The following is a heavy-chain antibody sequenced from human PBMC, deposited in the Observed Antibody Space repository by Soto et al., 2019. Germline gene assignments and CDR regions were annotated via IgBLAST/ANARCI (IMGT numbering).Heavy chain of an antibody. J-gene: IGHJ6*02. Sequence: SQTLSLTCAISGDSVSSNSAAWNWIRQSPSRGLEWLGRTYYRSKWYNDYAVSVKSRITINPDTSKNPFSLQLNSLTPEYTAVYYCASNRHLFDCSSTSCDRVYYYGMDVWGQGTTVTVSS. D-gene: IGHD2-2*02. CDR1: GDSVSSNSAA. V-gene: IGHV6-1*01. CDR3: ASNRHLFDCSSTSCDRVYYYGMDV. CDR2: TYYRSKWYN.